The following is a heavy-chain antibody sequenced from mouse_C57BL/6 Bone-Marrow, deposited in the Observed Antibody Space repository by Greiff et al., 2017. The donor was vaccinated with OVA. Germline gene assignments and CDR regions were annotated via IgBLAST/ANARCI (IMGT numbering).Heavy chain of an antibody. J-gene: IGHJ1*03. CDR1: GFSLTSYG. V-gene: IGHV2-2*01. Sequence: QVQLKESGPGLVQPSQSLSITCTVSGFSLTSYGVHWVRQSPGKGLEWLGVIWSGGSTDYNAAFISRLSISKDNSKSQVFFKMNSLQADDTAIYYCARQGPYDGYYVDWYFDVWGTGTTVTVSS. CDR2: IWSGGST. CDR3: ARQGPYDGYYVDWYFDV. D-gene: IGHD2-3*01.